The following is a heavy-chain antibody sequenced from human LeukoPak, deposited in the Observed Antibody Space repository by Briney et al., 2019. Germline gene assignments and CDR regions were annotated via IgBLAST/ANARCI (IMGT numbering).Heavy chain of an antibody. J-gene: IGHJ4*02. V-gene: IGHV4-61*02. D-gene: IGHD5-12*01. CDR3: ARATSGYDVYYFDY. CDR2: IYTSGST. CDR1: GGSISSGSYY. Sequence: PSETLSLTCTVSGGSISSGSYYWSWIRQPAGKGLEWIGRIYTSGSTNYNPSLKSRVTISVDTSKNQFSLKLSSVTAADTAVYYCARATSGYDVYYFDYWGQGTLVTVSS.